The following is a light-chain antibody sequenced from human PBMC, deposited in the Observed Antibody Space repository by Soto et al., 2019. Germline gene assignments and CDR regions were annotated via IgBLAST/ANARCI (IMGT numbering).Light chain of an antibody. CDR1: QSVSSSY. CDR2: GAS. J-gene: IGKJ4*01. Sequence: EIVLTPSPGTLSLSPGERATLSCRASQSVSSSYLAWYQQKPGQAPRLLIYGASTRATGIPARFSGSGSGTEFTLTVSSLQSEDFAVYYCQQYKNWPPLTFGGGTKVDIK. V-gene: IGKV3-15*01. CDR3: QQYKNWPPLT.